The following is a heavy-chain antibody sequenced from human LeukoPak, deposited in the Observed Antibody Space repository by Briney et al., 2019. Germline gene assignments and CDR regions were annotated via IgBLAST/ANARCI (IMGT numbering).Heavy chain of an antibody. J-gene: IGHJ4*02. V-gene: IGHV3-30*18. CDR1: GFTFSSYG. Sequence: PGRSLRLSCAASGFTFSSYGMHWVRQAPGKGLEWVAVISNDGYSQYYAHSVKGRFTVSRDNSKNTLYLQMNNLKTDDTAVYYCAKPCQGGGVCFLILEWGQGTLPTVSS. D-gene: IGHD2-8*02. CDR3: AKPCQGGGVCFLILE. CDR2: ISNDGYSQ.